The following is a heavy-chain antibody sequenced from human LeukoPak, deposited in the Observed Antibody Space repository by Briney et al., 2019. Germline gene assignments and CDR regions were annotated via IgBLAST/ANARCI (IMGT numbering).Heavy chain of an antibody. D-gene: IGHD3-10*01. CDR3: AKGYYGLGTYNWFDP. CDR1: GFTFSSYS. CDR2: ISGSGDST. J-gene: IGHJ5*02. V-gene: IGHV3-23*01. Sequence: GGSLRLSCAASGFTFSSYSMNWVRQAPGKGLEWVSAISGSGDSTYYADSVKGRFTISRDNSKNTLSLQMNSLRAEDTAVYYCAKGYYGLGTYNWFDPWGQGTLVTVSS.